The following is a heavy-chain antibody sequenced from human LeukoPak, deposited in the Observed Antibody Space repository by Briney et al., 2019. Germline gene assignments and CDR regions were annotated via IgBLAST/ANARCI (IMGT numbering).Heavy chain of an antibody. V-gene: IGHV4-34*01. Sequence: SETPSLTCAVYGGSFCGYYWSWIRQPPGKGLEWIGEINHSGSTNYNPSLKSRVTISVDTSKNQFSLKLSSVTAADTAVYYCARDDLKYSYGRPFNSWGQGTLVTVSS. CDR1: GGSFCGYY. CDR2: INHSGST. CDR3: ARDDLKYSYGRPFNS. D-gene: IGHD5-18*01. J-gene: IGHJ4*02.